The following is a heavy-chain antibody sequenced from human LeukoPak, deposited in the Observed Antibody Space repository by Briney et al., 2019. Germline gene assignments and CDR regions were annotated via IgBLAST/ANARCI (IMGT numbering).Heavy chain of an antibody. CDR1: GDSVSSNSAA. D-gene: IGHD3-10*01. CDR3: ARDQLTYYYGSGSQLNWFDP. CDR2: TYYRSKWYN. J-gene: IGHJ5*02. Sequence: SQTLSLTCAISGDSVSSNSAAWNWIRQSPSRGLEWLGRTYYRSKWYNDYAVSVKSRITINPDTSKNQFSLQLNSVTPEDTAVYYCARDQLTYYYGSGSQLNWFDPWGRGTLVTVSS. V-gene: IGHV6-1*01.